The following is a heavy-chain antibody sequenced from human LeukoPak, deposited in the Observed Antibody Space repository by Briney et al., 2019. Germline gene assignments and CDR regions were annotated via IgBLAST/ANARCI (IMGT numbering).Heavy chain of an antibody. J-gene: IGHJ4*02. V-gene: IGHV3-21*01. CDR3: ARHVVAVGFDY. Sequence: GGSLRLSCAASGFTFCSYSMNWVRQAPGKGLQWVSSITSSSSYIYYADPVKGRFTISRDNAKNSLYLQMNSLRAEDTAVYYCARHVVAVGFDYWGQGTLVTVSS. D-gene: IGHD3-22*01. CDR2: ITSSSSYI. CDR1: GFTFCSYS.